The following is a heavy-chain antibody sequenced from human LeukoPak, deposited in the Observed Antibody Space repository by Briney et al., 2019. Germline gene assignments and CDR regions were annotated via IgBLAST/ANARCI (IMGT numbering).Heavy chain of an antibody. V-gene: IGHV3-30*18. Sequence: TGGSLRLSCAASGFTFSSYGMHWVRQAPGKGLEWVAVISYDGSNKYYADSVKGRFTISRDNSKNTLYLQMNSLRAEDTAVYYCAKNLWLVLPSLVDYWGQGTLVTVSS. J-gene: IGHJ4*02. CDR3: AKNLWLVLPSLVDY. CDR1: GFTFSSYG. D-gene: IGHD6-19*01. CDR2: ISYDGSNK.